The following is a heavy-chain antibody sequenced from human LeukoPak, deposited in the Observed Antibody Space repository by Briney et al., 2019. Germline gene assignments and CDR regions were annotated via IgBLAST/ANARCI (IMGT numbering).Heavy chain of an antibody. D-gene: IGHD1-1*01. CDR2: IYYHENT. CDR3: ARRAYSAAYWKHFDY. V-gene: IGHV4-39*01. CDR1: GGSISSSSDY. J-gene: IGHJ4*02. Sequence: SEALSLTCTVSGGSISSSSDYWGWIRQAPGKGLEWIGSIYYHENTYYNSSLKSRVTISVDTSKNQFSLKLNSVTAADTAVYFCARRAYSAAYWKHFDYWGQGTLVTVSS.